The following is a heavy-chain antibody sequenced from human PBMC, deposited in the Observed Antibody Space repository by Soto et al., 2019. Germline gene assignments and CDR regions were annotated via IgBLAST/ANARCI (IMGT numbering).Heavy chain of an antibody. Sequence: EVELLESGGGLVQPGGSLRLSCAASGFTFSSYAMSWVRQAPGKGLEWVSIICASGGTTFYADSVKGRFTTPRDDSKNTLPLQMNSLRAEDTAVYYCAKVLSTSCYGGVDYWGQGTLVTVSS. CDR1: GFTFSSYA. J-gene: IGHJ4*02. D-gene: IGHD2-2*01. CDR2: ICASGGTT. V-gene: IGHV3-23*01. CDR3: AKVLSTSCYGGVDY.